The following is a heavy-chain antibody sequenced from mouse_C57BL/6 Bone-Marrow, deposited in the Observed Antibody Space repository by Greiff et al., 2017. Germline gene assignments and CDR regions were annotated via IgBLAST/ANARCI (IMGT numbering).Heavy chain of an antibody. CDR2: IDPEDGDT. CDR3: ARRYSSNYAEFAY. Sequence: VQLQQSGAELVKPGASVKLSCTASGFTINDYYMHWVKQRTEQGLEWIGRIDPEDGDTKYAPKFQGKATITADTSSNTAYMQLSSLTSEDTAVYYCARRYSSNYAEFAYWGQGTLVTVSA. D-gene: IGHD2-5*01. V-gene: IGHV14-2*01. J-gene: IGHJ3*01. CDR1: GFTINDYY.